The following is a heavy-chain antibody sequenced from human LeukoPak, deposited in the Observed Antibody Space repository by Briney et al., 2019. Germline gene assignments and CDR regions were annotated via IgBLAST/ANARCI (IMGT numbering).Heavy chain of an antibody. CDR3: ARERGFYCSSTSCSRKNWFDP. V-gene: IGHV3-21*01. CDR1: GFTFSRYS. CDR2: ISTSSTYI. J-gene: IGHJ5*02. D-gene: IGHD2-2*01. Sequence: PGGSLRLSCAASGFTFSRYSMNWVRQAPGKRLEWVSSISTSSTYIYYADSVKGRFTISRDNAKNSLYLQMNSLRAEDTAVYYCARERGFYCSSTSCSRKNWFDPWGQGTLVTVSS.